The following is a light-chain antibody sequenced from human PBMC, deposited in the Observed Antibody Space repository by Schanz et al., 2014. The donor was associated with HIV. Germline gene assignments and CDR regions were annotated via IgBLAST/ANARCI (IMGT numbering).Light chain of an antibody. CDR1: HSVSSN. Sequence: EVVMTQSPATLSVSPGERATLSCRASHSVSSNLAWYQQKPGQAPRLVIYGASSRATGITDRFSGSGSGTDFTLTISRLEPEDFAVYYCQQYGSSPTFGPGTKVDFK. CDR2: GAS. V-gene: IGKV3-20*01. J-gene: IGKJ3*01. CDR3: QQYGSSPT.